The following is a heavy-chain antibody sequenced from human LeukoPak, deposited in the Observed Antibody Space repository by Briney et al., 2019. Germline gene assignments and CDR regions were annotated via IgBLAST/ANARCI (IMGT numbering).Heavy chain of an antibody. CDR2: INHSGST. CDR1: GGSFSGYY. Sequence: KPSETLSLTCAVYGGSFSGYYWSWIRQPPGKGLEWIGEINHSGSTNYNPSLKSRVTISVDTSKNQFSLKLSSVTAADTAVYYCARATLVYYDSSGYYQTWGQGPLVTVSS. D-gene: IGHD3-22*01. J-gene: IGHJ4*02. CDR3: ARATLVYYDSSGYYQT. V-gene: IGHV4-34*01.